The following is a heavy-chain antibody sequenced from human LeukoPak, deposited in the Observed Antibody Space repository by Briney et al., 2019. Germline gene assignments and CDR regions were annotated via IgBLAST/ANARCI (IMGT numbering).Heavy chain of an antibody. CDR3: ARSNDPWSLALFDY. Sequence: PSETPSLTCTVSGGSISSSSYYWGWIRQPPGKGLEWIGSIYYSGSTYYNPSLKSRVTISVDTSKNQFSLKLSSVTAADTAVYYCARSNDPWSLALFDYWGQGTLVTVSS. V-gene: IGHV4-39*01. D-gene: IGHD1-26*01. J-gene: IGHJ4*02. CDR1: GGSISSSSYY. CDR2: IYYSGST.